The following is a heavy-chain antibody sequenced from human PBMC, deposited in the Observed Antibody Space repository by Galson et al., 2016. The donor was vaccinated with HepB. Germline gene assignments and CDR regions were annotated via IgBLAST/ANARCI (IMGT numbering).Heavy chain of an antibody. V-gene: IGHV4-39*01. CDR1: GVSLSDFRYF. CDR3: ARLSLCSSSCHFDS. CDR2: GHTTGTT. Sequence: SETLSLTCAVSGVSLSDFRYFWTWVRQPPGKDLEWIGSGHTTGTTYYNQPLERRATVSVDASKSQFYLKLTSVTASDTAVYYCARLSLCSSSCHFDSWGPGTLVTVSS. J-gene: IGHJ4*02. D-gene: IGHD6-13*01.